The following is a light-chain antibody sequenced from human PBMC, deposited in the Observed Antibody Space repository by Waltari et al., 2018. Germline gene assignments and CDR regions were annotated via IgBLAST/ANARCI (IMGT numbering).Light chain of an antibody. V-gene: IGKV3-20*01. J-gene: IGKJ2*01. CDR1: QSVSSSF. CDR2: STS. Sequence: EIVLTQSPGTLSLSPWDRATLSCRATQSVSSSFFDWYQQKPGQVPRLLMYSTSKRATGIPDRFSGSGSGTDFTLTISRLEPEDFAVYYCQQYTNLPYTFGQGTKLEIK. CDR3: QQYTNLPYT.